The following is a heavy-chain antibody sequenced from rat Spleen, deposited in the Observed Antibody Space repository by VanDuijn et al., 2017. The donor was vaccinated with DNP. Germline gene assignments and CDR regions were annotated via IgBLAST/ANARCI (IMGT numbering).Heavy chain of an antibody. V-gene: IGHV5-7*01. CDR1: GFTFSNYD. CDR2: ISYDGSST. CDR3: TTDPTEGPLNWLAY. J-gene: IGHJ3*01. D-gene: IGHD1-11*01. Sequence: EVQLAESGGGLAQPGRSMKLSCAASGFTFSNYDMAWVRQAPKRGLEWVATISYDGSSTYYRDSVKGRFTISRDNAEGNLYLQMDSLKSEDTATYYCTTDPTEGPLNWLAYWGQGTLVTVSS.